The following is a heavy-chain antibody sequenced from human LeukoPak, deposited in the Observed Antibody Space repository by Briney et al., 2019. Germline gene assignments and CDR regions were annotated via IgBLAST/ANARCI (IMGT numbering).Heavy chain of an antibody. J-gene: IGHJ6*03. CDR1: GGSFSGYY. Sequence: SETLSLTCAAYGGSFSGYYWSWIRQPPGKGLEWIGEINHSGSTNYNPSLKSRVTISVDTSKNQFSLKLSSVTAADTAVYYCARGLVGYCSSTSCSHRPSLSMDVWGKGTTVTVSS. CDR3: ARGLVGYCSSTSCSHRPSLSMDV. CDR2: INHSGST. V-gene: IGHV4-34*01. D-gene: IGHD2-2*01.